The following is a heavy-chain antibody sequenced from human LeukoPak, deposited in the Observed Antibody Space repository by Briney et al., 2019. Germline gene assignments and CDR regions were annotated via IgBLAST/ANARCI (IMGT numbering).Heavy chain of an antibody. CDR1: GFTFSSFG. CDR3: ARDRGWVVAASRGMDV. Sequence: GRSLRLSCAASGFTFSSFGMHWVRQAPGKGLEWVAAISYDGSNEHHADSVKGRFTISRDSSKTTLYLQMNSLRAEDTAMYYCARDRGWVVAASRGMDVWGQGTTVTVSS. V-gene: IGHV3-30*03. D-gene: IGHD2-15*01. J-gene: IGHJ6*02. CDR2: ISYDGSNE.